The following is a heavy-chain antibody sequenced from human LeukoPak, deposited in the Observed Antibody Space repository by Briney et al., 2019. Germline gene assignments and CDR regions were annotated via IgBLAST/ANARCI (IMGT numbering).Heavy chain of an antibody. D-gene: IGHD3-10*01. J-gene: IGHJ6*02. CDR3: AREFGSYHYGMDV. CDR2: IIPILGIA. Sequence: SVKVSCKASGGTFSSYAISWVRQAPGQGLEWMGRIIPILGIANYAQKFQGRVTITADKSTSTAYMELSSLRSEDTAVYYCAREFGSYHYGMDVWGQGITVTVSS. V-gene: IGHV1-69*04. CDR1: GGTFSSYA.